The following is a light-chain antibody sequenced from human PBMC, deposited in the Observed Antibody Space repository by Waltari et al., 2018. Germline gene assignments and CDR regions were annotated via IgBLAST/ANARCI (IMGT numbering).Light chain of an antibody. Sequence: EIVLTQSPGTLPLFQGERDTLSCRASKSVSSSYLAWYQQKPGQAPRLLIYGASSRATGIPDRFSGSGSVTDFTLTISRLEPEDFAVYYCQQYGSSWTFGQGTKVEIK. CDR2: GAS. J-gene: IGKJ1*01. V-gene: IGKV3-20*01. CDR3: QQYGSSWT. CDR1: KSVSSSY.